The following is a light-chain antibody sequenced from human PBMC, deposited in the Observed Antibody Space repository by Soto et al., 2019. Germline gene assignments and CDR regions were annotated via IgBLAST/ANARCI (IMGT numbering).Light chain of an antibody. CDR2: AAS. Sequence: DIQMTQSPSTLSASVGDRVTITCRASQSISSYLNWYQQKPGKAPKLLIYAASSLQSGVPSRFSGSGSGTDFTLTISSLQPEDFATYYCLQDYRFPPWTFGQGTKVDIK. J-gene: IGKJ1*01. CDR1: QSISSY. V-gene: IGKV1-39*01. CDR3: LQDYRFPPWT.